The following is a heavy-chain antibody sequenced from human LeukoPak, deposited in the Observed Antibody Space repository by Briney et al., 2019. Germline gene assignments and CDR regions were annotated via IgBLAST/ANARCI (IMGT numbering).Heavy chain of an antibody. J-gene: IGHJ4*02. V-gene: IGHV3-23*01. CDR3: AKEGTYGDFDY. D-gene: IGHD4-17*01. CDR1: GFTFTNYA. CDR2: ISGSGSPT. Sequence: PGGSLRLSCAASGFTFTNYAMSWVRQAPGKGLELVSFISGSGSPTYYADSVKGRFTISRDNSKNTLYLQLNSLRSEDTAVYYCAKEGTYGDFDYWGQGTLVTVSS.